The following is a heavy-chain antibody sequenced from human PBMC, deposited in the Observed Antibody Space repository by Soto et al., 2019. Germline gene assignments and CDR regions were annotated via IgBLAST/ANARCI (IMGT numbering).Heavy chain of an antibody. CDR3: ARASVVVVDGFDY. J-gene: IGHJ4*02. V-gene: IGHV3-48*03. D-gene: IGHD2-15*01. CDR1: GFTFSSFE. CDR2: ISTSGSTV. Sequence: EVQLVESGGGLVQPGGSLRLSCAASGFTFSSFEVNWVRQAPGKGLEWVSYISTSGSTVYYADSVKGRFTISRDNAKNSLYLQMNSLRAEDTAVYYCARASVVVVDGFDYWGQGTLVTVSS.